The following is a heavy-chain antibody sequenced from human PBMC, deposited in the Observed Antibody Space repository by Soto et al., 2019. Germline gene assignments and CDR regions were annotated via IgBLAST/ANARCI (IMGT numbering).Heavy chain of an antibody. V-gene: IGHV4-34*01. J-gene: IGHJ5*02. CDR1: GGSFSGYY. CDR2: INHSGST. CDR3: ARVLIGSRPFDP. Sequence: SETLSLTCAVYGGSFSGYYWSWIRQPPGKGLEWIGEINHSGSTNYNPSLKSRVTISVDTSKNQFSLKLSSVTAADTAVYYCARVLIGSRPFDPWGQGTLVTVSS.